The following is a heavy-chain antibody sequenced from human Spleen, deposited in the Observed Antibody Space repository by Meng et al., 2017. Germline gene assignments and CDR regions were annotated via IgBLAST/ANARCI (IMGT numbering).Heavy chain of an antibody. CDR1: GASISSGNYY. J-gene: IGHJ4*02. CDR3: ARGSVWHGDDY. Sequence: SCVVSGASISSGNYYWSWIRHLPGKGLEWIGYIDYSGSTYYNPSLKSRVTISVDTSKSQFSLKLTSVTAADTAVYFCARGSVWHGDDYWGQGTLVTFSS. V-gene: IGHV4-31*02. D-gene: IGHD6-19*01. CDR2: IDYSGST.